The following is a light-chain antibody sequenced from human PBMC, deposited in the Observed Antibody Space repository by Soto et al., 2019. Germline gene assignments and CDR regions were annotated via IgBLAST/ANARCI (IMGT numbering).Light chain of an antibody. CDR3: QQRSNWPLT. J-gene: IGKJ4*01. CDR1: QSVSYY. Sequence: EIVLTQSPATLSLSPGERATLSCSASQSVSYYLAWYQQKPGQAPRLLIYDSSNRATGIPARFSGSGSGTDFTLTISSPEPEDFAVYYCQQRSNWPLTFGGGTKVEIK. V-gene: IGKV3-11*01. CDR2: DSS.